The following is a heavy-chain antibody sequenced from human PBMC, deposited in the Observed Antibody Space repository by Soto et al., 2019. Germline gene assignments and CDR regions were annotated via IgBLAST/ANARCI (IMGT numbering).Heavy chain of an antibody. Sequence: SVKVSCKASGFTFSSSAVQGVRQARGQRLESIGKIVVGSGNTNYAQKFQERVTITRDMSTSTAYMELSSLRSEDTAFYYCAAFDPGPMGFDPWGQGTLVTVSS. J-gene: IGHJ5*02. V-gene: IGHV1-58*01. CDR1: GFTFSSSA. CDR3: AAFDPGPMGFDP. D-gene: IGHD3-9*01. CDR2: IVVGSGNT.